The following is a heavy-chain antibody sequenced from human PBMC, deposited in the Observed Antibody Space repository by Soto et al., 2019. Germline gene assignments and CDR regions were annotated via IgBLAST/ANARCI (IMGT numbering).Heavy chain of an antibody. D-gene: IGHD3-3*01. CDR1: GFTFSSYM. J-gene: IGHJ4*02. Sequence: EVQLVESGGGLVKPGGSLRLSCAASGFTFSSYMMNWVRQAPGKGLEWVSSISSSSNYKYYADSVKGRFTISRDNAKKSLYLQMNSLRAEDTAVYYCARDPSPYDFWSGYSVWGLDYWGQGTLVTVSS. CDR2: ISSSSNYK. CDR3: ARDPSPYDFWSGYSVWGLDY. V-gene: IGHV3-21*01.